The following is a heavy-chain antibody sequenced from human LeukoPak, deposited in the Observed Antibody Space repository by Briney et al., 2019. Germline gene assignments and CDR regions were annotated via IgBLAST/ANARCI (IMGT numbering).Heavy chain of an antibody. CDR3: AHSHPIYNWNENYFDY. J-gene: IGHJ4*02. Sequence: SGPTLVNPTQTLTLTCTFSGFSLSTSGVSVGWIRQPPGKALEWLALIYWDDDTRYSPSLKSRLAIIKDTSKNQVVLVMTNMGPEDTATYYCAHSHPIYNWNENYFDYRGQGTLVTVSS. D-gene: IGHD1-1*01. CDR1: GFSLSTSGVS. CDR2: IYWDDDT. V-gene: IGHV2-5*02.